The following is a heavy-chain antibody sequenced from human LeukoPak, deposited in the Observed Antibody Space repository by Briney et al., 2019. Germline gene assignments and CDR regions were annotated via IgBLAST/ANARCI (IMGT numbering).Heavy chain of an antibody. J-gene: IGHJ4*02. CDR2: INPSGGST. Sequence: GASVKVSCKASGYTFTSYYMHWVRQAPGQGLEWMGIINPSGGSTSYAQKFQGRVTMTRDTSTSAVYMELSSLRSEDTAVYYCTRVPRQQLAYTDYWGQGTLVTVSS. CDR3: TRVPRQQLAYTDY. D-gene: IGHD6-13*01. V-gene: IGHV1-46*01. CDR1: GYTFTSYY.